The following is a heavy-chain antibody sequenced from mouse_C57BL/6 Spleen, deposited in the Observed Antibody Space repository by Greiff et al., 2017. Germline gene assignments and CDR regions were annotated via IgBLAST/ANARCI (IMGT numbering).Heavy chain of an antibody. J-gene: IGHJ3*01. V-gene: IGHV1-52*01. Sequence: VQLQQPGAELVRPGSSVKLSCKASGYTFTSYWMHWVKQRPIQGLEWIGNIDPSDSETHYNQKFKDKATLTVDKSSSTAYMQLSSLTSEDSAVYYCALGYGSSPFAYWGQGTLVTVSA. CDR1: GYTFTSYW. CDR3: ALGYGSSPFAY. CDR2: IDPSDSET. D-gene: IGHD1-1*01.